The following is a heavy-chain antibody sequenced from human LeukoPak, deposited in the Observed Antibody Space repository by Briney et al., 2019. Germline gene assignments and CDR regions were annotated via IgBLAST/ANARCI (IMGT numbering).Heavy chain of an antibody. J-gene: IGHJ5*02. Sequence: GASVEVSCKVSGYTLTELSMHWVRQAPGKGLEWMGGFDPEDGETIYAQKFQGRVTMTEDTSTDTAYMELSSLRSEDTAVYYCATAIHGPDVRENWFDPWGQGTLVTVSS. CDR2: FDPEDGET. CDR3: ATAIHGPDVRENWFDP. D-gene: IGHD5-18*01. CDR1: GYTLTELS. V-gene: IGHV1-24*01.